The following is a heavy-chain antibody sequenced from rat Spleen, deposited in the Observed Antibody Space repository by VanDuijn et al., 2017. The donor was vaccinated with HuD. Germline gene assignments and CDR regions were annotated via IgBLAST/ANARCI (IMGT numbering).Heavy chain of an antibody. D-gene: IGHD1-9*01. CDR3: ARPTTGIPFNY. J-gene: IGHJ2*01. V-gene: IGHV5-17*01. CDR2: IVDDGSNT. CDR1: GFTFSDYT. Sequence: EVQLVESGGALVQPGRPLKLSCSASGFTFSDYTMAWVRQAPKKGLEWVAAIVDDGSNTFYRDSVKGRFTISRNNAKSTLYLQVDSLRSEDTAIYYCARPTTGIPFNYWGQGVMVTVSS.